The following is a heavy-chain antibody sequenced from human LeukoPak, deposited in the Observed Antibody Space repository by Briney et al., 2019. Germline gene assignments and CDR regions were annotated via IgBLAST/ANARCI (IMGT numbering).Heavy chain of an antibody. CDR1: GGSVSSYY. D-gene: IGHD6-13*01. Sequence: PSETLSLTCTVSGGSVSSYYWSWIRQPPGKGLEWIGYIYYRGSTNYNPSLKSRVTISVDTSKNQFSLKLSSVTAADTAVYYCARGGLRSSWYAEYFQHWGQGTLVTVSS. J-gene: IGHJ1*01. CDR3: ARGGLRSSWYAEYFQH. V-gene: IGHV4-59*02. CDR2: IYYRGST.